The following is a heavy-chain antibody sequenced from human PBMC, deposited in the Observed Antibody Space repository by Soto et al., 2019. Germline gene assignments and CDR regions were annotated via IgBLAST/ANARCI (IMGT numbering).Heavy chain of an antibody. CDR2: IYYSGST. CDR3: ARSTGRY. V-gene: IGHV4-30-4*01. CDR1: GASITSDDFY. D-gene: IGHD2-21*01. J-gene: IGHJ4*02. Sequence: QVQRQESGPGLVKPSQTLSLTCTVSGASITSDDFYWSWIRQPPGKGLEWIGYIYYSGSTYYNPSLKSRVSLSIDTSKNQFSLKLTSVTAADTAVYYCARSTGRYWGQGTLVTVSS.